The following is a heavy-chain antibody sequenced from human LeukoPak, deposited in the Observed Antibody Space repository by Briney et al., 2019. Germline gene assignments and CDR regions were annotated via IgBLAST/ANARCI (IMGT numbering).Heavy chain of an antibody. CDR2: FDPEDGET. CDR1: GYTLTELS. CDR3: ATYSNTRAPEYYFDY. V-gene: IGHV1-24*01. Sequence: ASVKVSCKVSGYTLTELSMHWVRQAPGKGLEWMGGFDPEDGETIYAQKFQGRVTMIEDTSTDTAYMELSSLRSEDTAVYYCATYSNTRAPEYYFDYWGQGTLVTVSS. J-gene: IGHJ4*02. D-gene: IGHD2-21*01.